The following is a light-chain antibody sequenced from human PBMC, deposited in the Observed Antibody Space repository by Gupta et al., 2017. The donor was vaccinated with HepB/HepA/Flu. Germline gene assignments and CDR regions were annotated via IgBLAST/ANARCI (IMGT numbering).Light chain of an antibody. V-gene: IGKV3-15*01. Sequence: EVVMTQSPATLSVSPGERATLSCRASQSIRTNLAWYQQKSGQAPRLLIYGASTRATDIPGRFSGSGSWTEFTLTISSLQSEDFAVYYCQQYNTWPRTFGQGTKVEIK. CDR3: QQYNTWPRT. CDR2: GAS. CDR1: QSIRTN. J-gene: IGKJ1*01.